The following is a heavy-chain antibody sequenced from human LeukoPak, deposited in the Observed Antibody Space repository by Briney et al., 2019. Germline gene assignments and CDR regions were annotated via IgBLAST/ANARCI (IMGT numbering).Heavy chain of an antibody. V-gene: IGHV3-33*01. CDR3: ATAVAAKGWFDP. CDR2: IWYDGSNK. Sequence: PGGSLRFSCAASGFTFSSYGMHWVRQAPGKGLEWVAVIWYDGSNKYYADSVKGRFTISRDNSKNTLYLQMNSLRAEDTAVYYCATAVAAKGWFDPWGQGTLVTVSS. CDR1: GFTFSSYG. D-gene: IGHD6-19*01. J-gene: IGHJ5*02.